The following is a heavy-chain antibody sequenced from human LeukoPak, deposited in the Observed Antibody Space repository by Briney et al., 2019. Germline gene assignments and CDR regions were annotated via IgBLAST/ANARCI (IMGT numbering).Heavy chain of an antibody. J-gene: IGHJ4*02. D-gene: IGHD4-11*01. CDR1: GFTVSSNY. V-gene: IGHV3-66*01. CDR3: AREASNFLGGENYFDS. CDR2: IYSGGTT. Sequence: PGGSLRLSCAASGFTVSSNYMNWVRQAPGKGLEWVSVIYSGGTTYYGDFAKGRFIISRDISKNTLYLEMNRLRVGDSAVYYCAREASNFLGGENYFDSWGQGTLDTVSS.